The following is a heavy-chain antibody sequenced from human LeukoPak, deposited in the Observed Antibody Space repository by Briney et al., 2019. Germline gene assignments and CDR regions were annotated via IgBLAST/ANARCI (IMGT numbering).Heavy chain of an antibody. CDR2: ISSSSSYI. CDR1: GFTFSSHS. J-gene: IGHJ4*02. Sequence: PGGSLRLSCAASGFTFSSHSMNWVRQAPGKGLEWVSSISSSSSYIYYADSVKGRFTISRDNAKNSLYLQMNSLRAEDTAVYYCASAGPGRYGVYDYWGQGTLVTVSS. V-gene: IGHV3-21*01. D-gene: IGHD3-10*01. CDR3: ASAGPGRYGVYDY.